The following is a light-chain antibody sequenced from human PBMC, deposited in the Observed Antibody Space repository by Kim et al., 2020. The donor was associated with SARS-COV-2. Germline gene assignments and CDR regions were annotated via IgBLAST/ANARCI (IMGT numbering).Light chain of an antibody. Sequence: VSPGERATRACRASQSVSSNLAWYQQKPGQAPRLLIYGASTRATGIPARFSGSGSGTEFTLTISSLQSEDFAVYYCQQYNNWPLTFGQGTRLEIK. V-gene: IGKV3-15*01. CDR1: QSVSSN. J-gene: IGKJ5*01. CDR2: GAS. CDR3: QQYNNWPLT.